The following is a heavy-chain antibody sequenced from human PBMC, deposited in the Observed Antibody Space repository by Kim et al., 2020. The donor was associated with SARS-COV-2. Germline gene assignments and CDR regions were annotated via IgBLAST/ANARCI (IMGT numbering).Heavy chain of an antibody. D-gene: IGHD7-27*01. Sequence: SETLSLICSVSGFSITESYYWGWIRQSPGKGLEWIGSLHYTGTTYYNPSLKSRASMSVDTSKNQFYLNLASVTAVDTARFYCSRTGAPYRNYFFDFCGPG. V-gene: IGHV4-38-2*01. CDR1: GFSITESYY. CDR3: SRTGAPYRNYFFDF. J-gene: IGHJ4*02. CDR2: LHYTGTT.